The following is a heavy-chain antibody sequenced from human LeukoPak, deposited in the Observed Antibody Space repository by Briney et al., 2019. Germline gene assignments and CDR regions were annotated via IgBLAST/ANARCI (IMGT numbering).Heavy chain of an antibody. CDR3: ARDLVPAAMMDYYYYGMDV. V-gene: IGHV1-18*04. CDR2: ISAYNGNT. J-gene: IGHJ6*02. Sequence: ASVKVSCKASGYTFTNYGINWVRQAPGQGLEWMGWISAYNGNTNYAQKLQGRVTMTTDTSTSTAYMELRSLRSDDTAVYYCARDLVPAAMMDYYYYGMDVWGQGTTVTVSS. D-gene: IGHD2-2*01. CDR1: GYTFTNYG.